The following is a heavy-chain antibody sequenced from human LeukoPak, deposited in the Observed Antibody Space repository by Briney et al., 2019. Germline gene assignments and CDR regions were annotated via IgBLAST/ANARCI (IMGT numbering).Heavy chain of an antibody. CDR1: GGSFSGYY. J-gene: IGHJ3*02. V-gene: IGHV4-34*01. Sequence: SETLSLTCAVYGGSFSGYYWSWIRQPPGKGLEWIGSIYYSGSTYYNPSLKSRVTISVDTSKNQFSLKLSSVTAADTAVYYCARNIAVADDAFDIWGQGTMVTVSS. CDR2: IYYSGST. CDR3: ARNIAVADDAFDI. D-gene: IGHD6-19*01.